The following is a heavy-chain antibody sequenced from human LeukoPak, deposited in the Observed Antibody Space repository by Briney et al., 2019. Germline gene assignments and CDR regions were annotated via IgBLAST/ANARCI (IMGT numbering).Heavy chain of an antibody. J-gene: IGHJ4*02. V-gene: IGHV1-18*01. CDR3: ARDLWGSSGVSFDY. Sequence: GASVKVSRKASGYTFTSYGISWVRQAPGQGLEWMGWISAYNGNTNYAQKLQGRVTMTTDTSTSTAYMELRSLRSDDTAAYYCARDLWGSSGVSFDYWGQGTLVTVSS. D-gene: IGHD3-22*01. CDR2: ISAYNGNT. CDR1: GYTFTSYG.